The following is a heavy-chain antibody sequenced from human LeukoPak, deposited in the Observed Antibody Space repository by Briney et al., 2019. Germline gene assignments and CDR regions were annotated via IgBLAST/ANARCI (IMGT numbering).Heavy chain of an antibody. CDR3: ARLSQTPDYYGSGGYFYLGY. J-gene: IGHJ4*02. Sequence: GASVKVSCKGYRYTFSSYDINGVRQAPGKGVEGMGGMNPNTGKTGYAPKLQGRVTMTRDTSISTAYMEMRGLRSEDTAVYYCARLSQTPDYYGSGGYFYLGYWGQGTRVTVSS. CDR2: MNPNTGKT. D-gene: IGHD3-22*01. V-gene: IGHV1-8*01. CDR1: RYTFSSYD.